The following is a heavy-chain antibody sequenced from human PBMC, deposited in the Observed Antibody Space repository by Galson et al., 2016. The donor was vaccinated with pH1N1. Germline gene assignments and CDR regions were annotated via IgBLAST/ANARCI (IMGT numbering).Heavy chain of an antibody. V-gene: IGHV3-7*01. CDR1: GLTFSNYW. CDR2: IRPDEGEK. D-gene: IGHD3-10*02. Sequence: SLRLSCAASGLTFSNYWMSWVRQAPGKGLEWVANIRPDEGEKYYVDAVKGRFTISRDNAKNSPYLQMNSLRAEDTAVYYCVSSGGTVTTFGSGWGQGTLVTVSS. J-gene: IGHJ4*02. CDR3: VSSGGTVTTFGSG.